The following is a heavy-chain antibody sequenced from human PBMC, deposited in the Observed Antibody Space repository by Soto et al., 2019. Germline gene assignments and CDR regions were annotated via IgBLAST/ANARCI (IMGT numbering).Heavy chain of an antibody. V-gene: IGHV4-59*12. CDR3: ARASPPLYYFDY. CDR2: IYYSGST. Sequence: NPSETLSLTCTVSGGSISSYYWSWIRQPPGKGLEWIGYIYYSGSTYYNPSLKSRVTISVDTSKNQFSLKLSSVTAADTAVYYCARASPPLYYFDYWGQGTLVTVSS. J-gene: IGHJ4*02. CDR1: GGSISSYY.